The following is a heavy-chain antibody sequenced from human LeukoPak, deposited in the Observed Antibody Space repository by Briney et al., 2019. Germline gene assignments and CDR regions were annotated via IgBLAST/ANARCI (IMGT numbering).Heavy chain of an antibody. D-gene: IGHD3-9*01. CDR2: INGDNGNT. J-gene: IGHJ5*02. V-gene: IGHV1-3*01. Sequence: ASVKVSCKASGYTFTTYAMHWVRQAPGQRLEWMGWINGDNGNTKYSQKFQGRVTITRDTSAYTGYVELRGLSSADTAAYFCARAPYDILTGYSLNWFDPWGQGTLVTVSS. CDR3: ARAPYDILTGYSLNWFDP. CDR1: GYTFTTYA.